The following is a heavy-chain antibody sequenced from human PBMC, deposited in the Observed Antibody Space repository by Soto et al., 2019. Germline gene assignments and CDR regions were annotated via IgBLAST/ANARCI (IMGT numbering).Heavy chain of an antibody. Sequence: GASVKVSCKSSGYPFTNFGVSWVRQAPGQGLEWMGWISAYNGNTNYAQNLQGRVTMTTDTSTSTAYMELSSLRSEDTAVYYCAREGRTTGYGMDVWGQGTTVTVSS. D-gene: IGHD4-17*01. J-gene: IGHJ6*02. CDR3: AREGRTTGYGMDV. CDR1: GYPFTNFG. V-gene: IGHV1-18*01. CDR2: ISAYNGNT.